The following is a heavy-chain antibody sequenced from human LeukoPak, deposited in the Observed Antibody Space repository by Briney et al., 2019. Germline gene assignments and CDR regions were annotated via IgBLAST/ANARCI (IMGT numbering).Heavy chain of an antibody. J-gene: IGHJ6*02. Sequence: GGSLRLSCAASGFTFSCYWMHWVRQAPGKGLVWVSRINSDGSSTSYADSVKGRFTVSRDNAKNTLYLQMNSLRAEDTAVYYCARMKRLQQLVLHYYYGMDVWGQGTTVTVSS. CDR3: ARMKRLQQLVLHYYYGMDV. CDR1: GFTFSCYW. D-gene: IGHD6-13*01. CDR2: INSDGSST. V-gene: IGHV3-74*01.